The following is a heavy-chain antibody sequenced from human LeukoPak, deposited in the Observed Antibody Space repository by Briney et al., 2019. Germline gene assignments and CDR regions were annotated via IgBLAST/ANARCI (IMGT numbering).Heavy chain of an antibody. Sequence: GGSLTLSCAASGFTFSSYGMHWVRQAPAKGLEWVAVIWSDGRNKFYGDSVKGRFTISRDNSKNPLYLQMNSLRAEDTAVYYCVTSVGDLYFFDYWGQGTLVTVSS. J-gene: IGHJ4*02. CDR3: VTSVGDLYFFDY. D-gene: IGHD3-16*01. CDR1: GFTFSSYG. CDR2: IWSDGRNK. V-gene: IGHV3-33*01.